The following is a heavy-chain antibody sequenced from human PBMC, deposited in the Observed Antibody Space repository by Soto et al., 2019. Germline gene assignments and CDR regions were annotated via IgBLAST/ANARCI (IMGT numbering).Heavy chain of an antibody. D-gene: IGHD6-19*01. J-gene: IGHJ5*02. V-gene: IGHV3-21*01. CDR1: GFTFSSYS. Sequence: PGGSLRLSCAASGFTFSSYSMNWVRQAPGKGLEWVSSISSSSSYIYYADSVKGRFTISRDNAKNSLYLQMNSLRAEDTAVYYCARSLSSGWYLNWFDPWGQGTLVTVSS. CDR3: ARSLSSGWYLNWFDP. CDR2: ISSSSSYI.